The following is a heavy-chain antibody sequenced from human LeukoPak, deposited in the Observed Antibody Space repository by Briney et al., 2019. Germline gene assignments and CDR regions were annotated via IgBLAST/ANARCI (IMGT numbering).Heavy chain of an antibody. Sequence: GGSLRLSCAASGFTFNSYYVYWVRQAPGEGLVWLSRISSDGSITNYADSVKGRFSISRDNAKNTVYLQMDSLRVEDTAVYFCARDRVMIMFGGVRDYYGMDVWGQGTTVTVSS. CDR2: ISSDGSIT. CDR3: ARDRVMIMFGGVRDYYGMDV. V-gene: IGHV3-74*01. J-gene: IGHJ6*02. CDR1: GFTFNSYY. D-gene: IGHD3-16*01.